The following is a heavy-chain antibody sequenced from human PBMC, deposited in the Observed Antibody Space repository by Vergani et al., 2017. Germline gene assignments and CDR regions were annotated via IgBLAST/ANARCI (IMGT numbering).Heavy chain of an antibody. V-gene: IGHV4-59*08. CDR1: GGSISSYY. CDR2: IYYSGST. J-gene: IGHJ6*03. D-gene: IGHD6-19*01. CDR3: ARQGLGPYYYYYYMDV. Sequence: QVQLQESGPGLVKPSETLSLTCTVSGGSISSYYWSWIRQPPGKGLEWIGYIYYSGSTNYNPPLKSRVTISVDTSKNQFSLKLSSVTAADTAVYYCARQGLGPYYYYYYMDVWGKGTTVTVSS.